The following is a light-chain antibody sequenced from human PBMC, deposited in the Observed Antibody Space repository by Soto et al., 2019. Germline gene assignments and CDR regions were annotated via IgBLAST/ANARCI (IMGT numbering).Light chain of an antibody. Sequence: SYELTEPPSVSVAPGQTARITCGGNNIKSKSVHWYQQRPGQAPVLVVHDDSDRPSGIPERFSGSNSENTATLIITRVEAVDESYYYFQLWDTGNDHVVFGGGTKVTVL. CDR3: QLWDTGNDHVV. CDR2: DDS. V-gene: IGLV3-21*02. J-gene: IGLJ2*01. CDR1: NIKSKS.